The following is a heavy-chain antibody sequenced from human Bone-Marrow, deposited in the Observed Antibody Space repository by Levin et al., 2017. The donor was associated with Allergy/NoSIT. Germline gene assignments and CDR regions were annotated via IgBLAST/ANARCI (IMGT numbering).Heavy chain of an antibody. V-gene: IGHV3-23*01. Sequence: GGSLRLSCVVSGFTFSTHAVSWVRQAPGKGLEWVSAIYGGGAYTSYADPVKGRFTISKDTSRNTLYLQMNSLRVDDTALDYCAKEARGPCDGGNCNEAFDVWGHGTLVTV. CDR1: GFTFSTHA. D-gene: IGHD2-21*01. J-gene: IGHJ3*01. CDR2: IYGGGAYT. CDR3: AKEARGPCDGGNCNEAFDV.